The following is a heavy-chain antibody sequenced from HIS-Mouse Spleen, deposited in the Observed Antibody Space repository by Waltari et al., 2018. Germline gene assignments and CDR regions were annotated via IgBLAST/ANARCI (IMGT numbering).Heavy chain of an antibody. V-gene: IGHV3-30*04. CDR2: ISYDGSNK. CDR1: GFTFSSYA. D-gene: IGHD5-12*01. J-gene: IGHJ4*02. Sequence: ESGGGVVQPGRSLRLSCAASGFTFSSYAMHWVRQAPGKGLEWVAVISYDGSNKYYADSVKGRFTISRDNSKNTLYLQMNSLRAEDTAVYYCARAGTLHIVATTFDYWGQGTLVTVSS. CDR3: ARAGTLHIVATTFDY.